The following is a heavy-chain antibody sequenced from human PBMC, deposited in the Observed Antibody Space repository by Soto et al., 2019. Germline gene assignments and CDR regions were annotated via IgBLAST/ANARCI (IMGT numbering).Heavy chain of an antibody. CDR1: GFTFSRYT. J-gene: IGHJ3*02. CDR2: ISYDGSNK. V-gene: IGHV3-30-3*01. Sequence: QVQLVESGGGVVQPGRSLRLSCAASGFTFSRYTMHWVRQAPGKGLEWVALISYDGSNKHYADSVKGRFTISRDTSKNTLYLQMNSLGAEDTAMYYCATEGADAFDIWGEGTMVTVSS. CDR3: ATEGADAFDI.